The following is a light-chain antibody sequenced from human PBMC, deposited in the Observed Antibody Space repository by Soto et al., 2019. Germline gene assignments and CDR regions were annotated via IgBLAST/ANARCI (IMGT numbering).Light chain of an antibody. CDR1: QSISSW. Sequence: DIQMTQSPSTLSASVGDRVTITCRASQSISSWLAWYQQKPGKAPKLLIYKASSLESGVPSRFSGSGSGTDFTLTISSLQPDDLATYYCQQYNSSPTFGQGTKVEIK. V-gene: IGKV1-5*03. J-gene: IGKJ1*01. CDR3: QQYNSSPT. CDR2: KAS.